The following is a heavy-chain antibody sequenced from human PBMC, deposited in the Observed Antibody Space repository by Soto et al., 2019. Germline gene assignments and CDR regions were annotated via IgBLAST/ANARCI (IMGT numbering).Heavy chain of an antibody. J-gene: IGHJ1*01. D-gene: IGHD2-2*02. CDR2: INHSGST. CDR1: GGSFSGYY. CDR3: ARRRSVVVVPAAIEYFQH. Sequence: SETLSLTCAVYGGSFSGYYWSWIRQPPGKGLEWIGEINHSGSTNYNPSLKSRITISVDTSKNQSSLKLSSVTAADTAVYYCARRRSVVVVPAAIEYFQHWGQGTLVTVSS. V-gene: IGHV4-34*01.